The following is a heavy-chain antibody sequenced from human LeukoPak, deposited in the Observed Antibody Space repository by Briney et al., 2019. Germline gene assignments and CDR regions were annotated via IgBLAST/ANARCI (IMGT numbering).Heavy chain of an antibody. Sequence: PGGSLRLSCAASGFTFSSYAMHWVRQAPGKGLEWVAVISYDGSNKYYAYSVKGRFTISRDNSKNTLYLQMNSLRAEDTAVYYCARDSDEWLVSFGDYWGQGTLVTVSS. CDR3: ARDSDEWLVSFGDY. J-gene: IGHJ4*02. D-gene: IGHD6-19*01. CDR2: ISYDGSNK. V-gene: IGHV3-30*04. CDR1: GFTFSSYA.